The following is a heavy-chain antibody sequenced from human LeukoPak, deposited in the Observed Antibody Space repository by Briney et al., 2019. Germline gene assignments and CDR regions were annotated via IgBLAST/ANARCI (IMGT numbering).Heavy chain of an antibody. CDR1: GYTLTELS. CDR3: ARVSKPYGSGSYPAYYFDY. Sequence: ASVKVSCKVSGYTLTELSMHWVRQAPGKGLEWMGGFDPEDGETIYAQKFQGRVTMTEDTSTDTAYMELSSLRSEDTAVYYCARVSKPYGSGSYPAYYFDYWGQGTLVTVSS. D-gene: IGHD3-10*01. J-gene: IGHJ4*02. CDR2: FDPEDGET. V-gene: IGHV1-24*01.